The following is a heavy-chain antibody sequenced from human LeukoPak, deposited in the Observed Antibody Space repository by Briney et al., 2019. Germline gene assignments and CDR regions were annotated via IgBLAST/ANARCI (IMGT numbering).Heavy chain of an antibody. D-gene: IGHD3-16*02. V-gene: IGHV1-18*01. CDR1: GYTFTSYG. Sequence: ASAKVSCKASGYTFTSYGISWVRQAPGQGLEWMGWISAYNGNTNYAQKLQGRVTMTTDTSTSTAYMELRSLRSDDTAVYYCQRIMITFGGVIDPDYWGQGTLVTVSS. CDR3: QRIMITFGGVIDPDY. J-gene: IGHJ4*02. CDR2: ISAYNGNT.